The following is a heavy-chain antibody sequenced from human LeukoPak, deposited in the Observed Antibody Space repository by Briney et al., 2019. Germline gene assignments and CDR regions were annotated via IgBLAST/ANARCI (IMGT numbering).Heavy chain of an antibody. CDR3: AREPEGLLAFDY. D-gene: IGHD2-15*01. Sequence: GGSLRLSRAASGFTFSSYSMNWVRQAPGKGLEWVSSISSSSSYIYYADSVKGRFTISRDNAKNSLYLQMNSLRAEDTAVYYCAREPEGLLAFDYWGQGTLVTVSS. CDR2: ISSSSSYI. V-gene: IGHV3-21*01. CDR1: GFTFSSYS. J-gene: IGHJ4*02.